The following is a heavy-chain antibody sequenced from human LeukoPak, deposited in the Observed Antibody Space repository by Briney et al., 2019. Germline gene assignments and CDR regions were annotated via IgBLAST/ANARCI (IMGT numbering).Heavy chain of an antibody. CDR1: AFTFNIYA. D-gene: IGHD4-17*01. CDR2: ISACADST. J-gene: IGHJ5*01. CDR3: ARGAYGDYDS. Sequence: GGSLRLSCAASAFTFNIYAMIWVRQAPGKGLEWVSAISACADSTQHADSVQGRFTISRDHSKITLFPQLSGLRAEDTAVHFCARGAYGDYDSWGQGPLVTVSS. V-gene: IGHV3-23*01.